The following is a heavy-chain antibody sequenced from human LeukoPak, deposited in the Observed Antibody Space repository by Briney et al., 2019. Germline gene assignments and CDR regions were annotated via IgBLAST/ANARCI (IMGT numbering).Heavy chain of an antibody. CDR1: RITLSNYG. CDR2: LSASGGGT. D-gene: IGHD3-22*01. V-gene: IGHV3-23*01. Sequence: GGSLRLSCAVSRITLSNYGMAWVRQAPGKGLELVASLSASGGGTSHADSVRGRFTISRDNAKNTLYLQMNSLRAEDTAVYFCAKRGVVIRVILVGFHKEAYYFDSWGQGVLVTVSS. CDR3: AKRGVVIRVILVGFHKEAYYFDS. J-gene: IGHJ4*02.